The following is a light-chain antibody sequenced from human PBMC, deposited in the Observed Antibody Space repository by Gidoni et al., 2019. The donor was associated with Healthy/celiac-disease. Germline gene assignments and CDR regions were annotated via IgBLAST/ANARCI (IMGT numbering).Light chain of an antibody. V-gene: IGKV4-1*01. CDR3: QQYYSTPWT. Sequence: DIVMTQSPDSLAVSLGERATINCKSSQSVLYSSNNKNYLSWYQQKPGQPPKLLIYWASTRESGVPDRFSVSGSGTYFTLTIRSLQSEDVAVYYCQQYYSTPWTFAQGTKVEIK. J-gene: IGKJ1*01. CDR1: QSVLYSSNNKNY. CDR2: WAS.